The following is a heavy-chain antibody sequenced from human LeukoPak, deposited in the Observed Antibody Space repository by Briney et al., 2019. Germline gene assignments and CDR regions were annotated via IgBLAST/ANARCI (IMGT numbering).Heavy chain of an antibody. Sequence: ASVKVSCKASGYTFSGYYMHWVRQAPGQGLEGMGWINPNSGGTNYAQKFQGRVTMTRDTSISTAYMELSRLRSDDTAVYYCAKGSSSWDWFDPWGQGTLVTVSS. CDR2: INPNSGGT. V-gene: IGHV1-2*02. CDR3: AKGSSSWDWFDP. J-gene: IGHJ5*02. D-gene: IGHD6-6*01. CDR1: GYTFSGYY.